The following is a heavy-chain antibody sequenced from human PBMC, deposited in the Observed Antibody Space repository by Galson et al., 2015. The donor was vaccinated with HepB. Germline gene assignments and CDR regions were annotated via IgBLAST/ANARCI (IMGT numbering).Heavy chain of an antibody. CDR1: GFTFSSYA. V-gene: IGHV3-30*04. J-gene: IGHJ5*02. CDR2: ISYDGSNK. D-gene: IGHD3-9*01. CDR3: ARDRREGLDWSSGIINWFDP. Sequence: SLRLSCAASGFTFSSYAMHWVRQAPGKGLEWVAVISYDGSNKYYADSVKGRFTISRDNSKNTLYLQMNSLRAEDTAVYYCARDRREGLDWSSGIINWFDPWGQGTLVTVSS.